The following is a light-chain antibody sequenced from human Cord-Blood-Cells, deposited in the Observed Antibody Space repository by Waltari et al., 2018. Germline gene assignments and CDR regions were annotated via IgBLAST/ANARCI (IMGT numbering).Light chain of an antibody. CDR3: QAWDSSTAE. V-gene: IGLV3-1*01. CDR2: QDS. Sequence: SYALTQPPSVSVSPGQTASITCSGDTLGDKYACWYQQKPGQSPVLVIYQDSKRPSGIPERFSGSNSGNTATLTISGTQAMDEADYYCQAWDSSTAEFGGGTKLTVL. J-gene: IGLJ2*01. CDR1: TLGDKY.